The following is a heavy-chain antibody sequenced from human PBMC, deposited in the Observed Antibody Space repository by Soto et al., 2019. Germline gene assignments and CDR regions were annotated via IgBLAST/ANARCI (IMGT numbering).Heavy chain of an antibody. J-gene: IGHJ4*02. CDR1: GGSISSGDYY. Sequence: QVQLQESDPGLVKPSQTLSLTCTVSGGSISSGDYYWSWIRQPPGKGLEWIGYIYYSGSTYDNPSLKSRVTISVDTSKNQFSLKLSSVTAADTAVYYCARVGGIVGATTHDYWGQGTLVTVSS. CDR2: IYYSGST. D-gene: IGHD1-26*01. CDR3: ARVGGIVGATTHDY. V-gene: IGHV4-30-4*01.